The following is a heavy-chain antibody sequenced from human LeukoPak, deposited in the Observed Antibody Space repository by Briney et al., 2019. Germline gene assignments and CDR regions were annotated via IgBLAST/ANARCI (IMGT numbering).Heavy chain of an antibody. Sequence: ASVKVSCKASGGTFSSYAINWVRQATGQGLEWMGWMNPNSGNTGYAQKFQGRVTITRNTSISTAYMELSSLRSEDTAVYYCARGPQAAGNYFDYWGQGTLVTVSS. J-gene: IGHJ4*02. D-gene: IGHD6-13*01. V-gene: IGHV1-8*03. CDR2: MNPNSGNT. CDR1: GGTFSSYA. CDR3: ARGPQAAGNYFDY.